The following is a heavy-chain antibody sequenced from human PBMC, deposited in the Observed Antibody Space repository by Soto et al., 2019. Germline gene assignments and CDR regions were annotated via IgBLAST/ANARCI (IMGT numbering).Heavy chain of an antibody. J-gene: IGHJ4*02. Sequence: QLQLQESGSGLVKPSQTLSLTCAVSGGSISSGGYSWSWIRHPPGKGLEWIGYIYHSGSTYHNPSLKSRVTISVDTSKNQFSLKLSSVTAADTAVYYCARGDRGSSIGFDYWGQRTLVTVSS. CDR1: GGSISSGGYS. CDR2: IYHSGST. V-gene: IGHV4-30-2*01. D-gene: IGHD2-2*01. CDR3: ARGDRGSSIGFDY.